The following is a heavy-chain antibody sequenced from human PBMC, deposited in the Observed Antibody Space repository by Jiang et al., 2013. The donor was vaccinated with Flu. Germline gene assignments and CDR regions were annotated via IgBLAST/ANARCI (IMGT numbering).Heavy chain of an antibody. J-gene: IGHJ6*04. CDR3: ARRVGGSGSYYSLEGYYGMDV. CDR2: IYPGDSDT. V-gene: IGHV5-51*01. D-gene: IGHD3-10*01. Sequence: KISCKGSGYSFTSYWIGWVRQMPGKGLEWMGIIYPGDSDTRYSPSFQGQVTISADKSISTAYLQWSSLKASDTAMYYCARRVGGSGSYYSLEGYYGMDVWGKGTTVTVSS. CDR1: GYSFTSYW.